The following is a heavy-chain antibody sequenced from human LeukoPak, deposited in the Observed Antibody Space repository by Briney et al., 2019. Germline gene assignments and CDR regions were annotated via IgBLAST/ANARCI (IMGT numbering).Heavy chain of an antibody. V-gene: IGHV3-23*01. Sequence: GGSLRLSCAASGFTFSSKSMTWVRQAPGKGLEWVSAISGNGVDTFYADSVKGRFTISRDNSRNTLYLQMNSLRAEDTAVYYCAKDSRSLAAAGEVDYWGQGTLVTVSS. CDR3: AKDSRSLAAAGEVDY. CDR2: ISGNGVDT. CDR1: GFTFSSKS. J-gene: IGHJ4*02. D-gene: IGHD6-13*01.